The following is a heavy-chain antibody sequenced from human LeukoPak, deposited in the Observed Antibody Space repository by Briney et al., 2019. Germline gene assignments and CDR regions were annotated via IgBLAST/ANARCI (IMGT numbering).Heavy chain of an antibody. Sequence: PSETLSLTCTVSGGSISSGSYYWCWIRQPPGKGLEWIGSIYYSGSTYYNPSLKSRVTISVDTSKNKLRSVTAADTAVYYCARVVPTVAPLYWFDYWGQGILVTVSS. CDR3: ARVVPTVAPLYWFDY. CDR2: IYYSGST. CDR1: GGSISSGSYY. D-gene: IGHD4-23*01. V-gene: IGHV4-39*02. J-gene: IGHJ4*02.